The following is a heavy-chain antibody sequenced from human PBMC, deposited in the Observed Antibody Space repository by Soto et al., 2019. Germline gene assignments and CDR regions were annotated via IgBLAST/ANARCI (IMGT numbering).Heavy chain of an antibody. CDR1: GYTFTSYY. CDR2: INPSGGST. V-gene: IGHV1-46*01. J-gene: IGHJ6*02. D-gene: IGHD6-6*01. CDR3: ARGSKIRIAARLSASPPDV. Sequence: ASVKVSCKASGYTFTSYYMHWVRQAHGQGLEWMGIINPSGGSTSYAQKFQGRVTMTRDTSTSTVYMELSSLRSEDTAVYYCARGSKIRIAARLSASPPDVWGQGTTVTVSS.